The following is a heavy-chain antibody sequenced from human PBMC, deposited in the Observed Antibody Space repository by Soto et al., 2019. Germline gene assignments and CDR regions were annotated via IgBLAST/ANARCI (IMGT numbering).Heavy chain of an antibody. CDR3: AAAYCSGGSCYPATPGY. Sequence: GASVKVSCKASGFTFTSSAMQWVRQARGQRLEWIGWIVVGSGNTNYAQKFQERVTITRDMSTSTAYMELSSLRSEDTAVYYCAAAYCSGGSCYPATPGYWGQGTLVTVSS. J-gene: IGHJ4*02. CDR2: IVVGSGNT. D-gene: IGHD2-15*01. V-gene: IGHV1-58*02. CDR1: GFTFTSSA.